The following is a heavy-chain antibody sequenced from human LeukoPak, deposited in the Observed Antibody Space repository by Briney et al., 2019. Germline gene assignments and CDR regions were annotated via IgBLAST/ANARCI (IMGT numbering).Heavy chain of an antibody. D-gene: IGHD2-2*01. CDR2: ISSSSTYI. CDR1: GFSFSSYR. CDR3: AKEEDIVVVPAATFDY. Sequence: GGSLRLSCAASGFSFSSYRMDWVRQAPGKGLEWVSSISSSSTYIYYADSVKGRFTISRDNAENSLYLQMNSLRAEDTAVYYCAKEEDIVVVPAATFDYWGQGTLVTVSS. V-gene: IGHV3-21*04. J-gene: IGHJ4*02.